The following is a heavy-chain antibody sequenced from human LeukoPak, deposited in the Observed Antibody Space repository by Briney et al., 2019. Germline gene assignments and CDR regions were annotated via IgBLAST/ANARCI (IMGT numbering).Heavy chain of an antibody. D-gene: IGHD2-15*01. Sequence: PGGTLRPSCAASGLASRRYWTHWVRQTPGEGQVWVSRISSNGRSTSKADSVKGRFTHSSDNAKNTLYLQMNSLRAEDTAVYYCARPLYRGVGSCYYPGAAYYYYGIDVWGKGTTVTVPT. V-gene: IGHV3-74*01. CDR2: ISSNGRST. CDR1: GLASRRYW. J-gene: IGHJ6*04. CDR3: ARPLYRGVGSCYYPGAAYYYYGIDV.